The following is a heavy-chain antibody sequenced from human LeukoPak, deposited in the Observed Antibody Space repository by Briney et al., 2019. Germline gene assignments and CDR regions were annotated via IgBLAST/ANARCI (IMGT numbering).Heavy chain of an antibody. CDR3: ARGSGSGWIVNYYYYYMDV. CDR2: MNPNSGNT. V-gene: IGHV1-8*03. Sequence: ASVKVSCKASGYTFTSYDINWVRQATGQGLEWMGWMNPNSGNTGYAQKFQGRVTITRNTSISTAYMELSSLRSEDTAVYYCARGSGSGWIVNYYYYYMDVWGKGTTVTVSS. J-gene: IGHJ6*03. CDR1: GYTFTSYD. D-gene: IGHD6-19*01.